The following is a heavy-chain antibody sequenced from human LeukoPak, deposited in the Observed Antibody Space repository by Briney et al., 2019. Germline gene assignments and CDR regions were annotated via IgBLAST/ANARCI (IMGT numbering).Heavy chain of an antibody. Sequence: SETLSLTCAVYGGSFSGYYWSWIRKPPGKGLDWIGEINHSGSTNYNPPLKSRVTISVDTSKNQFSLKLSSVTAADTAVYYCARQRRYDFWSGYQYNWFDPWGQGTLVTVSS. J-gene: IGHJ5*02. V-gene: IGHV4-34*01. CDR3: ARQRRYDFWSGYQYNWFDP. D-gene: IGHD3-3*01. CDR1: GGSFSGYY. CDR2: INHSGST.